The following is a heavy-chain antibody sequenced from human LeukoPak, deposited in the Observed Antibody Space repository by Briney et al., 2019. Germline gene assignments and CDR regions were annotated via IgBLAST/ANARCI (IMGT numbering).Heavy chain of an antibody. D-gene: IGHD2-2*03. J-gene: IGHJ6*02. CDR3: ARTPGYCSSTSCYYHYYYGMDV. V-gene: IGHV3-48*03. CDR2: ISSSGSTI. CDR1: GFTFSSYE. Sequence: GGPLRLSCAASGFTFSSYEMNWVRQAPGKGLEWVSYISSSGSTIYYADSVKGRFTISRDNAKNSLYLQMNSLRAEDTAVYYCARTPGYCSSTSCYYHYYYGMDVWGQGTTVTVSS.